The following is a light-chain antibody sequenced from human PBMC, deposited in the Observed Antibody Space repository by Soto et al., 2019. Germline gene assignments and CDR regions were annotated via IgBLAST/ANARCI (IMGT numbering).Light chain of an antibody. J-gene: IGKJ5*01. CDR2: LGS. CDR3: MQTLQAPLT. Sequence: DIVMTQSPFSLPVTPGEAASISCRSSQSLLQSNGYNYLVWYLQKPGQSPRLLIYLGSNRASGVPDRFRGSGSGTDVTLKISRVEAEDVGFYYCMQTLQAPLTFGQGTRLEIK. V-gene: IGKV2-28*01. CDR1: QSLLQSNGYNY.